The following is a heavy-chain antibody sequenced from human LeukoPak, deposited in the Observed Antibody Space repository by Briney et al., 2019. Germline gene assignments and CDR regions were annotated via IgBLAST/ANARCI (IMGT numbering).Heavy chain of an antibody. V-gene: IGHV3-7*01. CDR2: IKQDKTEK. J-gene: IGHJ6*04. CDR1: GFTFISYW. D-gene: IGHD3-10*02. Sequence: GGSLRLSCAASGFTFISYWMSWVRQAPGKGLEWVANIKQDKTEKYYVDSVKGRFTISRDNAKNSLYLQMNSLRAEGTAVYYCAELGITMIGGVWGKGTTVTISS. CDR3: AELGITMIGGV.